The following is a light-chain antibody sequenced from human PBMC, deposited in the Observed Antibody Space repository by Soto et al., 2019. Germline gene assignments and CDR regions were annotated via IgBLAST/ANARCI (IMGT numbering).Light chain of an antibody. Sequence: IVLTQSPGTLSLSQGERATLFXRASHSVTNSYLAWYQPEPGXPPRVXXDYXSNRATGSPARLSGSGSGTDFTLTISSLEPEDFAVYYCQQRSNGPPTFGQGTKVDIK. CDR2: YXS. CDR1: HSVTNSY. V-gene: IGKV3-11*01. J-gene: IGKJ1*01. CDR3: QQRSNGPPT.